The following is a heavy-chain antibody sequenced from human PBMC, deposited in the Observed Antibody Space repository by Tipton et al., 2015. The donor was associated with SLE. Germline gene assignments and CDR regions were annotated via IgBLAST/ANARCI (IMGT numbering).Heavy chain of an antibody. D-gene: IGHD3-3*01. V-gene: IGHV4-39*01. CDR3: ARHRITIFGTPQGSDY. Sequence: TLSLTCTVSGGSISSSSYYWGWIRQPPGKGLEWIGSIYYSGSTYYNPSLKSRVTISVDTSKNQFSLKLSSVTAADTAVYYCARHRITIFGTPQGSDYWGQGTLVTVSS. CDR1: GGSISSSSYY. J-gene: IGHJ4*02. CDR2: IYYSGST.